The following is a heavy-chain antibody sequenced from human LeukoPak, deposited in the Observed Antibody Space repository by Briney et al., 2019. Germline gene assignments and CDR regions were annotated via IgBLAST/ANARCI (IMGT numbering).Heavy chain of an antibody. D-gene: IGHD3-22*01. CDR2: ISGSGDNT. J-gene: IGHJ4*02. V-gene: IGHV3-23*01. CDR3: AKGSYYDSSGSFYFDY. CDR1: GFTFSSYA. Sequence: GGSLRLSCAASGFTFSSYAMSWVRQAPGKGLEWVSGISGSGDNTYYADSLKGRFTISRDNSKNTLYVQVNSLGTEDTAAYYCAKGSYYDSSGSFYFDYWGQGTLVTVSS.